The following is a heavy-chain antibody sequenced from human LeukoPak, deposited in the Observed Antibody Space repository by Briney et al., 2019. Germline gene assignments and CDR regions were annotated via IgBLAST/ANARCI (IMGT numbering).Heavy chain of an antibody. D-gene: IGHD3-22*01. CDR2: ISGSGDNT. J-gene: IGHJ4*02. V-gene: IGHV3-23*01. CDR3: AKGSYYDSSGSFYFDY. CDR1: GFTFSSYA. Sequence: GGSLRLSCAASGFTFSSYAMSWVRQAPGKGLEWVSGISGSGDNTYYADSLKGRFTISRDNSKNTLYVQVNSLGTEDTAAYYCAKGSYYDSSGSFYFDYWGQGTLVTVSS.